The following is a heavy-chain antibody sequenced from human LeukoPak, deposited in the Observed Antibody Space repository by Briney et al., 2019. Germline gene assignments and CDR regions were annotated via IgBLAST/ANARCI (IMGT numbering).Heavy chain of an antibody. J-gene: IGHJ2*01. V-gene: IGHV3-23*01. CDR1: SFTSISHA. Sequence: GRSLRLSCAASSFTSISHAIGCVRHAPGKGLEWVSTISGIVDNTYYADSVKGRFFISRDNYKNTLYLHMNSLRAEDTAVYYCARGTWYSSSWYDWYFDLWGRGTLVTVSS. D-gene: IGHD6-13*01. CDR2: ISGIVDNT. CDR3: ARGTWYSSSWYDWYFDL.